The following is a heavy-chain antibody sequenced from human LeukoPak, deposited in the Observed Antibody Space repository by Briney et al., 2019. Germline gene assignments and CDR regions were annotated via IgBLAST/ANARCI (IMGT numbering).Heavy chain of an antibody. Sequence: SGPTLVNPTQTLTLTCTFSGFSLSTSGVGVGWIRQPPGKALEWLALIYWNDDKRYSPSLKSRLTITKDTSKNQVVLTMTNTDPVDTATYYCAHSSRDVIAASFFSSLPYFDYWGQGTLVTVSS. CDR1: GFSLSTSGVG. D-gene: IGHD6-6*01. J-gene: IGHJ4*02. V-gene: IGHV2-5*01. CDR3: AHSSRDVIAASFFSSLPYFDY. CDR2: IYWNDDK.